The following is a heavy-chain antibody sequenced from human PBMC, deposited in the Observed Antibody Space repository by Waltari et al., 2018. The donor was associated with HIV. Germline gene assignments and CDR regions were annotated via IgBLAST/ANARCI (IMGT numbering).Heavy chain of an antibody. D-gene: IGHD6-13*01. CDR1: GGTFSSYA. Sequence: QVQLVQSGAEVKKPGSSVKVSCKASGGTFSSYAISWVRQAPGQGLEWMGGIIPIFGTANYAQKFQGRVTITADESTSTAYMELSSLRSEDTAVYYCARERQLIAAAPLYYFDYWGQGTLVTVSS. J-gene: IGHJ4*02. CDR3: ARERQLIAAAPLYYFDY. V-gene: IGHV1-69*01. CDR2: IIPIFGTA.